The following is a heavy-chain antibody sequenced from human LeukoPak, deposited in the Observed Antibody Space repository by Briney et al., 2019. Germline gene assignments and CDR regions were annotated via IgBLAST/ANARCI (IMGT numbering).Heavy chain of an antibody. Sequence: ASVKVSCKASGYTFTSNGISWVRQAPGQGLEWMGWISVYNDNTKYAQKFQGRVTMTTDTSTSTAYMELRSLRSDDTAVYYCARGGECSGGSCYFVGLNVRGQGTTVTVSS. D-gene: IGHD2-15*01. J-gene: IGHJ6*02. CDR1: GYTFTSNG. CDR2: ISVYNDNT. V-gene: IGHV1-18*01. CDR3: ARGGECSGGSCYFVGLNV.